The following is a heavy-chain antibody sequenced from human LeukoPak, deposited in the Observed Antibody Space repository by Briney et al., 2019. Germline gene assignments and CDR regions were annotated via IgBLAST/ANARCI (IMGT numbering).Heavy chain of an antibody. J-gene: IGHJ4*02. Sequence: SVKVSCKASGGTFSSYAISWVRQAPGRGLEWMGGVIPIFGTANYAQKFQGRVTITTDESTSTAYMELSSLRSEDTAVYYCASDSSGYYYAYWGQGTLVTVSS. D-gene: IGHD3-22*01. CDR1: GGTFSSYA. CDR2: VIPIFGTA. V-gene: IGHV1-69*05. CDR3: ASDSSGYYYAY.